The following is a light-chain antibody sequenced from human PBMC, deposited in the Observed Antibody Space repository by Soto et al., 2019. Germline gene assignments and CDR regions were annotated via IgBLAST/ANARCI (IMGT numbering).Light chain of an antibody. CDR2: RTS. CDR3: QQYGSSPT. CDR1: QSISSN. Sequence: EIVMTQSPATLSVSPGERATLSCRASQSISSNLAWYQQKPGQAPRLLMFRTSSRATGFPARFSGSGSGTEFNLTISRLEPEDFAVYYCQQYGSSPTFGQGTKVDIK. V-gene: IGKV3-15*01. J-gene: IGKJ1*01.